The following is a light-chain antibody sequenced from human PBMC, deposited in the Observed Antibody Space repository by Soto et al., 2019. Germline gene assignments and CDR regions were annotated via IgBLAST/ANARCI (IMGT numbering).Light chain of an antibody. CDR2: LGS. CDR1: QSLLNSNGNNY. Sequence: DIVMTQFPLSLPVTPGEPASISCTSSQSLLNSNGNNYLDWYLQKPGQSPQLLIHLGSKRASGVTERCSASGSGTSFTLKISRVGAGDFGVYYCMPDLRNQWTFGQGTKVEIK. CDR3: MPDLRNQWT. J-gene: IGKJ1*01. V-gene: IGKV2-28*01.